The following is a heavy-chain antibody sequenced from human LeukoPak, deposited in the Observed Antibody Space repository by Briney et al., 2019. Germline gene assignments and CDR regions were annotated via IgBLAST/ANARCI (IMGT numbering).Heavy chain of an antibody. D-gene: IGHD2-8*01. Sequence: ASVKVSCKASGYTFTGYYMHWVRQAPGQGLEWMGRIKPNSGGTNYAQKFQGRVTMTRDTSISTAYMELSRLRSDDTAVYYCASGFLTCTNGVCRPPDYYYYMDVWGKGTTVTVSS. CDR1: GYTFTGYY. CDR3: ASGFLTCTNGVCRPPDYYYYMDV. J-gene: IGHJ6*03. V-gene: IGHV1-2*06. CDR2: IKPNSGGT.